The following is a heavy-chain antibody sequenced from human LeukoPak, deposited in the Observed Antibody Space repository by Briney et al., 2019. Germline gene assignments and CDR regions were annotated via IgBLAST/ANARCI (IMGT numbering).Heavy chain of an antibody. CDR2: ISYDGSNK. Sequence: GGSLRLSCAASGFTFSSYAMHWVRQAPGKGLEWVAVISYDGSNKYYADSVKGRFTISRDNSKNTLYLQMNSLRAEDTAVYYCAKMYSSGWYEDYWGQGTLVTVSS. D-gene: IGHD6-19*01. J-gene: IGHJ4*02. V-gene: IGHV3-30-3*01. CDR3: AKMYSSGWYEDY. CDR1: GFTFSSYA.